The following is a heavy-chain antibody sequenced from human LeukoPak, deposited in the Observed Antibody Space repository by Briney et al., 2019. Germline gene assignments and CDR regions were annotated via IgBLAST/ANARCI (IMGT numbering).Heavy chain of an antibody. CDR1: GFTFSSYA. D-gene: IGHD3-10*01. CDR3: ARYFGVWFGELGAFDY. V-gene: IGHV3-30-3*01. Sequence: GGSLRLSCAASGFTFSSYAMHWVRQAPGKGLEWVAVISYDGSNKYYADSVKGRFTISRDNSKNTLYLQMNSLRAEDTAVYYCARYFGVWFGELGAFDYWGQGTLVTVSS. J-gene: IGHJ4*02. CDR2: ISYDGSNK.